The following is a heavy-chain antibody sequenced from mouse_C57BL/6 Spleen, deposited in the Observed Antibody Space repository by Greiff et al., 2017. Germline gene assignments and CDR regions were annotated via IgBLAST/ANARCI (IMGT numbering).Heavy chain of an antibody. Sequence: VKLVESGGGLVKPGGSLKLSCAASGFTFSSYAMSWVRQTPEKRLEWVATISDGGSYTYYPDNVKGRFTISRDNAKNTLYLQMSHLKSEDTAMYYCARETSDPTGGYFDVWGTGTTVTVSS. CDR2: ISDGGSYT. V-gene: IGHV5-4*01. CDR3: ARETSDPTGGYFDV. CDR1: GFTFSSYA. J-gene: IGHJ1*03.